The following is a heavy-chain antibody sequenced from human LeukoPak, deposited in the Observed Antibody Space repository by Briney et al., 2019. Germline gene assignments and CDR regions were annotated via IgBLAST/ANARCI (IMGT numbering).Heavy chain of an antibody. D-gene: IGHD1-26*01. V-gene: IGHV3-30*03. J-gene: IGHJ6*02. Sequence: SGGSLRLSCAASGFTFSSYGMHWVRQAPGKGLEWVAVISYDGSNKYYADSVKGRFTISRDNSKNTLYLQMNSLRAEDTAVYYCARVGSVNYYYYGMDVWGQGTTVTVSS. CDR3: ARVGSVNYYYYGMDV. CDR1: GFTFSSYG. CDR2: ISYDGSNK.